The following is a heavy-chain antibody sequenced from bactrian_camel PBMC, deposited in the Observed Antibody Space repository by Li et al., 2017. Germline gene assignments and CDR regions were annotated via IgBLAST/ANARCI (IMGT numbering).Heavy chain of an antibody. Sequence: HVQLVESGGDLVQPGGSLRLYCAASGFTFSSVYMTWVRQAPGKGLEWVSSINTDSSWTAYTDSVKGRFTIYRDNANDALYLQLNSLRTEDTAMYYCTKRAVDTWSGSWYYDWGQGTQVTVS. CDR2: INTDSSWT. CDR1: GFTFSSVY. D-gene: IGHD6*01. J-gene: IGHJ4*01. CDR3: TKRAVDTWSGSWYYD. V-gene: IGHV3S20*01.